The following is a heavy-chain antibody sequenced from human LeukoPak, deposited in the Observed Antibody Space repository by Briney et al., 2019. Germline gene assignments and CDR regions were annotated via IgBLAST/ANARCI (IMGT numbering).Heavy chain of an antibody. Sequence: GASVKVSCEASGYTFSSYDISWVRLAPGQGLEWMGWMNPNSGNTGYAQKFHGRVTMTRNTPISTAYMELSSLRSEDTAVYYCARRTRYSSGWYVGYWGQGTLVTVSS. CDR3: ARRTRYSSGWYVGY. V-gene: IGHV1-8*02. CDR2: MNPNSGNT. D-gene: IGHD6-19*01. CDR1: GYTFSSYD. J-gene: IGHJ4*02.